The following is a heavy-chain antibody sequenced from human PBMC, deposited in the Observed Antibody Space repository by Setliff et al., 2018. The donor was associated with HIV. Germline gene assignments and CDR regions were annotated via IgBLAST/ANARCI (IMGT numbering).Heavy chain of an antibody. J-gene: IGHJ4*02. D-gene: IGHD3-10*01. V-gene: IGHV3-30*02. CDR1: GFTFNTYG. Sequence: PGGSLRLSCAASGFTFNTYGMHWVRQAPGKGLEWVAFIRYDGTNEYYADSVKGRFTISRDNSKNTLYLQMNSLRAEDTAVYYCAVSYASGNYYNIFDYWGQGTLVTVSS. CDR2: IRYDGTNE. CDR3: AVSYASGNYYNIFDY.